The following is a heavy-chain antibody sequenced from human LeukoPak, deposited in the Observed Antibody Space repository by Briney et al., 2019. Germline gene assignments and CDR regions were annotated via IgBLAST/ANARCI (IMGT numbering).Heavy chain of an antibody. Sequence: PSETLSLTCTVSGGSISNYYWSWIRQPPGKGLEWIGYIYYSGSTNYNPSLKSRVTISVDTSKNQFSLKLSSVTAADTAVYYCTRGSIAYYYMDVWGKGTTVIISS. D-gene: IGHD3-22*01. CDR1: GGSISNYY. J-gene: IGHJ6*03. CDR3: TRGSIAYYYMDV. CDR2: IYYSGST. V-gene: IGHV4-59*01.